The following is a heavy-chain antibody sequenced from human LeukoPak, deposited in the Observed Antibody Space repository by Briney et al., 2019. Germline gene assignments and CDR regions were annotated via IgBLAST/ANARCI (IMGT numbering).Heavy chain of an antibody. J-gene: IGHJ4*02. Sequence: LGGSLRLSCAASGFTFSSYAMSWVRQAPGKGLEWVSAISGSGGSTYYADSVKGRFTISRDNSKNTLYLQMNSLRAEDTAVYYCAKSASLGYCSGGSCYFDYWGQGTLVTVSS. CDR1: GFTFSSYA. CDR3: AKSASLGYCSGGSCYFDY. D-gene: IGHD2-15*01. V-gene: IGHV3-23*01. CDR2: ISGSGGST.